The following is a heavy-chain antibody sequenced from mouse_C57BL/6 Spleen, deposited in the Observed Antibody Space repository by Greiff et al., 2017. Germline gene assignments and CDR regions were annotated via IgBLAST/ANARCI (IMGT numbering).Heavy chain of an antibody. CDR3: ARRGNSIDY. CDR1: GYSITSGYY. CDR2: ITYYGSN. J-gene: IGHJ2*01. V-gene: IGHV3-6*01. D-gene: IGHD2-1*01. Sequence: EVKLLESGPGLVKPSPSLSLTCSVTGYSITSGYYWNWIRPFPGNKLEGMGNITYYGSNNYNPSLKNRISITRDTSKNQFFLKLNSVTTEDTATYCCARRGNSIDYWGQGTTLTVSS.